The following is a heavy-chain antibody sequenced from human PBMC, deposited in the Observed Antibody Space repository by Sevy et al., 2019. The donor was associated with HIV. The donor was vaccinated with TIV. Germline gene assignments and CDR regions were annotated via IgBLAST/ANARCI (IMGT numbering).Heavy chain of an antibody. CDR3: ARAAIFGVVDY. J-gene: IGHJ4*02. D-gene: IGHD3-3*01. Sequence: ETRSLTCAVYGGSFSGYYWSWIRQPPGKGLEWIGEINHSGSTNYNPSLKSRVTISVDTSKNQFSLQLSSVTAADTAVYYCARAAIFGVVDYWGQGPLVTVSS. CDR1: GGSFSGYY. V-gene: IGHV4-34*01. CDR2: INHSGST.